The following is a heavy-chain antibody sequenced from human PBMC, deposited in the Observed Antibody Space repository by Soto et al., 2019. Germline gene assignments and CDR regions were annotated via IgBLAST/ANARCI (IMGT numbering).Heavy chain of an antibody. J-gene: IGHJ6*02. D-gene: IGHD3-10*01. CDR2: TYYRSKWYN. CDR1: GDSVSSNSAA. CDR3: ARGLNYYASGSPSSGMDV. V-gene: IGHV6-1*01. Sequence: PSQTLSLTCAISGDSVSSNSAAWNWIRQSPSRGLEWLGRTYYRSKWYNDYAVSVESRITINPDPSKNQFSLQLNSVTPEDTAIYYCARGLNYYASGSPSSGMDVWGQGTTVTVSS.